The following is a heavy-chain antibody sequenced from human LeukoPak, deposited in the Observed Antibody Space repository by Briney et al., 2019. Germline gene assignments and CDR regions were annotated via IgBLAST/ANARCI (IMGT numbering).Heavy chain of an antibody. V-gene: IGHV1-69*13. J-gene: IGHJ4*02. CDR3: AVLTGIQLWLREFDY. D-gene: IGHD5-18*01. CDR1: GGTFTSYA. Sequence: GASVKVSCKASGGTFTSYAISWVRQAPGQGVEWMGGIIPIFGTANYAQKFQGRVTITADESTSTAYMELSSLRSEDTAVYYCAVLTGIQLWLREFDYWGQGTLVTVSS. CDR2: IIPIFGTA.